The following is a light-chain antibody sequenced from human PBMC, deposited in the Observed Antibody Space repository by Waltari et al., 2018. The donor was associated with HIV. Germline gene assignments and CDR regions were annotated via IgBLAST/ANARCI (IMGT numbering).Light chain of an antibody. J-gene: IGKJ1*01. CDR2: LGS. V-gene: IGKV2-28*01. CDR3: IQALKHPRT. CDR1: QSLLDSNGYNY. Sequence: DIVMTQSPLSLPVTTGEPASISCRSSQSLLDSNGYNYLDWYLQKPGQSPQLLIYLGSNRASGVPDRFSGSGSGTDFTLKISRVEAEDVGVYYCIQALKHPRTFGQGTKVEIK.